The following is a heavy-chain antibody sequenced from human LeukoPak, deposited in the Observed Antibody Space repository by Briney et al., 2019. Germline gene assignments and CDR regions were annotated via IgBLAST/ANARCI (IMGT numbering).Heavy chain of an antibody. D-gene: IGHD6-13*01. CDR1: GGSISSYY. CDR2: IYTSGNT. J-gene: IGHJ4*02. CDR3: ARGRGSSWYYFDY. Sequence: TSETLSLTCTVSGGSISSYYWSWVRQPARKGLEWIGRIYTSGNTNYNPSLKGRVTMSVDTSKNQFSLNLSSVTAADTAVYYCARGRGSSWYYFDYWGQGTLVTVSS. V-gene: IGHV4-4*07.